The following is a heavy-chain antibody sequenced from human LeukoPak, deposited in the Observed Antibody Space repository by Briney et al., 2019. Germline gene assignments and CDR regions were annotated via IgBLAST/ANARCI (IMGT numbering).Heavy chain of an antibody. V-gene: IGHV3-73*01. CDR2: IRSKANSYAT. D-gene: IGHD3-22*01. J-gene: IGHJ4*02. CDR3: TTDYYDSSGGRFDY. CDR1: GFTFSGSA. Sequence: GGSLRLSCAASGFTFSGSAMHWVRQASGKGLEWVGRIRSKANSYATAYAESVKGRFTISRDDSKNTAYLQMNSLKTEDTAVYYCTTDYYDSSGGRFDYWGQGTLVTVSS.